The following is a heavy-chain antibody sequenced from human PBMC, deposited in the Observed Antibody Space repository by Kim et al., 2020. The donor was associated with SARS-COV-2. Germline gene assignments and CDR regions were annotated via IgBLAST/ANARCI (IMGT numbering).Heavy chain of an antibody. CDR3: ARGIVATMGEYYFDY. D-gene: IGHD5-12*01. J-gene: IGHJ4*02. Sequence: GGSLRLSCAASGFTFSIYGMHWVRQAPGKGLEWVAVIWYDGSNKYYADSVKGRFTISRDNSKNTLYLQMNSLRAEDTAVYYCARGIVATMGEYYFDYWGQGTLVTVSS. V-gene: IGHV3-33*08. CDR2: IWYDGSNK. CDR1: GFTFSIYG.